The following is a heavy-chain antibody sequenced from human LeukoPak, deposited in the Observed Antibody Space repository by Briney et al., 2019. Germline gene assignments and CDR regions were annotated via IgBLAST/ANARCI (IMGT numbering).Heavy chain of an antibody. Sequence: PGGSLRLSCAASGFTFSSYSMNWVRQAPGKGLEWVSSIRSSSSYIYYADSVKGRFTISRDNAKNSLYLQMNSLRGEDTAVYYCARGSDRSGWYDYYYMDVWRKRTTVTVSS. CDR2: IRSSSSYI. CDR3: ARGSDRSGWYDYYYMDV. V-gene: IGHV3-21*01. D-gene: IGHD6-19*01. J-gene: IGHJ6*03. CDR1: GFTFSSYS.